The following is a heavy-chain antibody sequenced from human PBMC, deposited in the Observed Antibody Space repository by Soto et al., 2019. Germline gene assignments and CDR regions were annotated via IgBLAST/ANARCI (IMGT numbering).Heavy chain of an antibody. V-gene: IGHV3-74*01. Sequence: EVQLVESGGGLVQPGGSLRLSCAASGFTFSSYWMHWVRQAPGKGLVWVSRINSDGSSTSYADSVKGRFTISRDNAKNTLYLQMNSMRAEDTAVYYCARGGSLNWYFDLWGRGTLVTVSS. D-gene: IGHD1-26*01. CDR1: GFTFSSYW. CDR2: INSDGSST. CDR3: ARGGSLNWYFDL. J-gene: IGHJ2*01.